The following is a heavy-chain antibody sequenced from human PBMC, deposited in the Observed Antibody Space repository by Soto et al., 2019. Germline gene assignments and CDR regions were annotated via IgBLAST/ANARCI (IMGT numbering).Heavy chain of an antibody. CDR1: GFTFSSFH. D-gene: IGHD4-17*01. Sequence: EVQLLESGGGLVQPGGSLRLSCAASGFTFSSFHMTWVRQAPGKGLDWVSSISASGDNIYYADSVKGRFTLSRDNSKNTLYLQMNSLRAEDTAIYYCAKIMTTANSNGYGMDVWGKGTTVTVSS. V-gene: IGHV3-23*01. CDR2: ISASGDNI. CDR3: AKIMTTANSNGYGMDV. J-gene: IGHJ6*04.